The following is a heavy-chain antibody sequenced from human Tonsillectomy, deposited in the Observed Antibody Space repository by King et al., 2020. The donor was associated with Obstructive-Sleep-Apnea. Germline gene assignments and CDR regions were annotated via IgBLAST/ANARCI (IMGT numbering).Heavy chain of an antibody. D-gene: IGHD5-24*01. V-gene: IGHV3-33*01. CDR1: GFTFSLCG. CDR3: ARRDRTYFDY. J-gene: IGHJ4*02. Sequence: VQLVESGGGVVQPGRSLRLSCAASGFTFSLCGIHWVRQAPGKGLEWVAVIWYDGSKQFYADSVKGRFSISRDNTKNTVYLQMSSLRADDTAVYFCARRDRTYFDYWGQGSLVSVSP. CDR2: IWYDGSKQ.